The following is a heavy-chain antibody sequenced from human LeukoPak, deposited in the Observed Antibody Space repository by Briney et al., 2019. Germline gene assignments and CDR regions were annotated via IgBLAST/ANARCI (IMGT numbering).Heavy chain of an antibody. J-gene: IGHJ2*01. CDR2: IYYSGST. D-gene: IGHD2-15*01. CDR3: ARHLGYCSGGSCYWYFDL. V-gene: IGHV4-39*01. CDR1: GGSISSSSYY. Sequence: KSSETLSLTCTVSGGSISSSSYYWGWIRQPPGKGLEWIGSIYYSGSTYYNLSLKSRVTISVDTSKNQFSLKLSSVTAADTAVYYCARHLGYCSGGSCYWYFDLWGRGTLVTVSS.